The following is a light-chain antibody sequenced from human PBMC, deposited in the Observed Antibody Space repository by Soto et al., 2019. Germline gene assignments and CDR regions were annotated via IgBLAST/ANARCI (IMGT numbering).Light chain of an antibody. Sequence: EIVLTQSPGTLSLSPGERVTLSCRASQSVSNNYLAWYRQKPGQAPRLLIYGASHRVTGIPDRFSGSGSGTDFTLTISRLEPEDFAVYYCQRYGSSPPFTFGPGTTVEIK. J-gene: IGKJ3*01. CDR3: QRYGSSPPFT. CDR1: QSVSNNY. CDR2: GAS. V-gene: IGKV3-20*01.